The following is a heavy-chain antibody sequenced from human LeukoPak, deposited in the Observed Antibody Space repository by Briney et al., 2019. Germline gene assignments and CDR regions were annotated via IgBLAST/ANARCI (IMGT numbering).Heavy chain of an antibody. D-gene: IGHD1-14*01. CDR1: GFTFSSYG. V-gene: IGHV3-33*01. CDR2: IWYDGSNK. CDR3: ARDILAHRSYYFDY. Sequence: GGSLRLSCAASGFTFSSYGMHWVRQAPGKGLEWVAVIWYDGSNKYYADSVKGRFTISRDNSKNTLYLQMNSLRAEDTAVYYCARDILAHRSYYFDYWGQGTLVTVSS. J-gene: IGHJ4*02.